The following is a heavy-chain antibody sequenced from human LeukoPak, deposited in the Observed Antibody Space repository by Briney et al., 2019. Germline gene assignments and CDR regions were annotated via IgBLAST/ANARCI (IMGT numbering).Heavy chain of an antibody. V-gene: IGHV1-18*01. D-gene: IGHD3-22*01. CDR1: GNTFSSYG. CDR3: ARDPYYYDSSGYSHLYAFDI. J-gene: IGHJ3*02. CDR2: SSPYKGNT. Sequence: ASVKVSCKASGNTFSSYGISWVRQAPGQGLEWMGWSSPYKGNTNYAQNLQGRVTMTTDTSTSTAYMELRSLRSDDTAMYYCARDPYYYDSSGYSHLYAFDIWGQGTMVTVSS.